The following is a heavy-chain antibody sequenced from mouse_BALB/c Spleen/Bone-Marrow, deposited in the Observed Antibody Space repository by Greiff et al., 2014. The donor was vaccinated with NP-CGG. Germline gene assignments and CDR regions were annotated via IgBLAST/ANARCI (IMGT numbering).Heavy chain of an antibody. CDR2: INPSTGYT. CDR3: ARYGGRSYDGFAY. V-gene: IGHV1-7*01. J-gene: IGHJ3*01. Sequence: QVQLQQPGAELAKPGASVKMSCKASGYTFTIYWMHWVKQRPGQGLERIGYINPSTGYTEYNQKFKDKATLTADKSSSTAYMQLSSLTSEDSAVYYCARYGGRSYDGFAYWGQGTLVTVSA. D-gene: IGHD2-12*01. CDR1: GYTFTIYW.